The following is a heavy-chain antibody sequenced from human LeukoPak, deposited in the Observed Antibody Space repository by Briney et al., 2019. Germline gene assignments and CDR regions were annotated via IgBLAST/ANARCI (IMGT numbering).Heavy chain of an antibody. D-gene: IGHD1-26*01. CDR1: GFTVSSNY. V-gene: IGHV3-53*01. CDR2: IYSGGST. Sequence: GGSLRLSCAASGFTVSSNYMSWVRQAPGKGLEWVSVIYSGGSTYYADSVKGRFTISRDNSKNTLYLQMNSLRAEDTAVYYCARVQGSYYAPYLDYWGQGTLVTVSS. J-gene: IGHJ4*02. CDR3: ARVQGSYYAPYLDY.